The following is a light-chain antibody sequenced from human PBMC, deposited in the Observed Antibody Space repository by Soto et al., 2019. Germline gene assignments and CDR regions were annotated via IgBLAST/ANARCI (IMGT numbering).Light chain of an antibody. J-gene: IGKJ4*01. V-gene: IGKV1-33*01. CDR3: QQYDNLPLT. Sequence: IQMTQSPSSLSASVGDRVTITCQASQDISNYLNWCQQKPGKAPKLLINDASSLETGVPSRFSGSGSGTDFIFTISSLQPEDVATFHCQQYDNLPLTFGGGTKVDIK. CDR1: QDISNY. CDR2: DAS.